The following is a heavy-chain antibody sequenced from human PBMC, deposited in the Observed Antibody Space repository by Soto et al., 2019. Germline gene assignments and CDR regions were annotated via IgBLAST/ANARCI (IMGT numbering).Heavy chain of an antibody. D-gene: IGHD3-10*01. CDR3: ARSTSEITMVRLNAFDI. V-gene: IGHV4-34*01. CDR2: INHSGST. Sequence: SETLSLTCAVYGGSFSCYYWSWIRQPPGKGLEWIGEINHSGSTNYNPSLKSRVTISVDTSKNQFSLKLSSVTAADTAVYYCARSTSEITMVRLNAFDIWGQGTMVTVSS. CDR1: GGSFSCYY. J-gene: IGHJ3*02.